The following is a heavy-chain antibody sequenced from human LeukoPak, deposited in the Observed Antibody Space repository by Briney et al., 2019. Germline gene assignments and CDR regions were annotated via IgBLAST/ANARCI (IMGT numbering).Heavy chain of an antibody. J-gene: IGHJ6*03. CDR2: ISYDGNNK. D-gene: IGHD3-10*01. CDR1: GFTFSRHV. Sequence: GGSLRLSCAASGFTFSRHVMHWVRQAPGKGLEWVASISYDGNNKFHADPVKGRFTISRDNSRNTLYLQMNSLRGEDEAVYSCARGGIPTGPYYYFYYMDVWGKGTAVAVSS. CDR3: ARGGIPTGPYYYFYYMDV. V-gene: IGHV3-30*01.